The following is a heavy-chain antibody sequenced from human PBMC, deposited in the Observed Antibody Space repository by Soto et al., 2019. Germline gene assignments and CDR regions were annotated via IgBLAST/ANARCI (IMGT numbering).Heavy chain of an antibody. J-gene: IGHJ6*02. Sequence: PWGSLRLSCAASGFTFSSYGIHFVRHSPFKWLEWVAVIWYDGSNKYYADSVKGRFTISRDNSKNTLYLQMNSLRAEDTAVYYCAREPTSYDYYYYGMDVWGQGTTVTVSS. CDR2: IWYDGSNK. D-gene: IGHD2-2*01. CDR3: AREPTSYDYYYYGMDV. V-gene: IGHV3-33*01. CDR1: GFTFSSYG.